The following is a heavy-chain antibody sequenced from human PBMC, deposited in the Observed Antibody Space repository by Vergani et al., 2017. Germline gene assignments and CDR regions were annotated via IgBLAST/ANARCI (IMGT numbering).Heavy chain of an antibody. D-gene: IGHD2-8*02. CDR2: ISFNGLTV. Sequence: EVELVDSGGKVVRPGGSLRLSCVASGFRFDQFGMMWVRQSPGQGPAWVAGISFNGLTVGYSESVEGRFTISRDNSKKSLFLQMSNVRAEDTASYHCARGVLYSFYYFMNVWGNGTTVKVSS. CDR1: GFRFDQFG. V-gene: IGHV3-20*01. J-gene: IGHJ6*03. CDR3: ARGVLYSFYYFMNV.